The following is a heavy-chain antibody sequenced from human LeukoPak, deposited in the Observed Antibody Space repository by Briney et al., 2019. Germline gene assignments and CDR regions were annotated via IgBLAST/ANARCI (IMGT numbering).Heavy chain of an antibody. CDR1: GGTFSSYA. D-gene: IGHD6-19*01. CDR2: IIPIFGTA. J-gene: IGHJ4*02. Sequence: SVKVSCKASGGTFSSYAISWVRQAPGQGLEWMRGIIPIFGTANYAQKFQGRVTITADESTSTAYMELSSLRSEDTAVYYCARDNIAVAGTGPGYFDYWGQGTLVTVSS. V-gene: IGHV1-69*13. CDR3: ARDNIAVAGTGPGYFDY.